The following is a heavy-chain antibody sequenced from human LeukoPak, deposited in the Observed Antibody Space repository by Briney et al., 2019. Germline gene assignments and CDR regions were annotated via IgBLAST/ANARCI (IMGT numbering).Heavy chain of an antibody. V-gene: IGHV5-51*01. CDR1: GYNFGTCW. CDR3: ARGAYGSGSYYNYYGMDV. D-gene: IGHD3-10*01. Sequence: GESLKISCKGSGYNFGTCWVAWVRQMPRKGLEWMGIIYPDDSDARYSPSFQGQVTISADKSINTAYLQWSSLKASDTAIYFCARGAYGSGSYYNYYGMDVWGQGTTVTVSS. CDR2: IYPDDSDA. J-gene: IGHJ6*02.